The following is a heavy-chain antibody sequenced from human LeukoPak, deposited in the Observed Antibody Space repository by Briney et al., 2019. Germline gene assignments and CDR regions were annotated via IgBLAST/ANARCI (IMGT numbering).Heavy chain of an antibody. V-gene: IGHV4-61*02. D-gene: IGHD1-1*01. CDR1: CDSISSGDDY. CDR3: ATPVPSRLGWFDP. CDR2: SSSSGST. Sequence: SETLSLTCTVCCDSISSGDDYWRWIRQPAGKGLEWIERSSSSGSTNYNPSRKSPITIAVDTTKNQFDLKLISVTAADTAVYYCATPVPSRLGWFDPWGQGTLVTVSS. J-gene: IGHJ5*02.